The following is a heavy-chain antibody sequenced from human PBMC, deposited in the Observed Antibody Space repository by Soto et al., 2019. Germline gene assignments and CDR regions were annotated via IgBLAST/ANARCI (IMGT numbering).Heavy chain of an antibody. CDR3: ARDLSVLRYFDWLLQTGIDV. CDR1: GYTFTSYG. Sequence: ASVKVSCKASGYTFTSYGISWVRQAPGQGLEWMGWISAYNGNTNYAQKLQGRVTMTTDTSTSTAYMELRSLRSDDTAVYYCARDLSVLRYFDWLLQTGIDVWGQGTTVTVSS. V-gene: IGHV1-18*04. J-gene: IGHJ6*02. CDR2: ISAYNGNT. D-gene: IGHD3-9*01.